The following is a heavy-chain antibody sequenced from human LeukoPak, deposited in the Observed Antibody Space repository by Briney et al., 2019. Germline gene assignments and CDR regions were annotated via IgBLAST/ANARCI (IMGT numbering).Heavy chain of an antibody. CDR1: GFTFSDHY. D-gene: IGHD4-17*01. V-gene: IGHV3-11*01. J-gene: IGHJ4*02. Sequence: GGSLRPSCAASGFTFSDHYMSWIRQAPGKGLEWVSYIKNSADTIFYADSVKGRFTISRDNAKNSLYLEMNSLRAEDTAVYYCARGHYGLDYWGQGTLVTVSS. CDR3: ARGHYGLDY. CDR2: IKNSADTI.